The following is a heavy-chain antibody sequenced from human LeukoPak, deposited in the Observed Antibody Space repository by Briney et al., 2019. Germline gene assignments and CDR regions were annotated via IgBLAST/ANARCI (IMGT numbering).Heavy chain of an antibody. CDR2: ISWDGGST. CDR1: GFTFDDYT. Sequence: GGSLRLSCAASGFTFDDYTMRWVRQAPGKGLEWVSLISWDGGSTYYADSVKGRFTISRDNSKNSLYLQMNSLRTEDTALYYCAKANYYGSGSSEYYFDYWGQGTLVTVSS. J-gene: IGHJ4*02. V-gene: IGHV3-43*01. D-gene: IGHD3-10*01. CDR3: AKANYYGSGSSEYYFDY.